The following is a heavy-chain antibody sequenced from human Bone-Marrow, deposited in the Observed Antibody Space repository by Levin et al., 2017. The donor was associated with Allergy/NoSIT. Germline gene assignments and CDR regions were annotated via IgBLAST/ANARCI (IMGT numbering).Heavy chain of an antibody. D-gene: IGHD4-17*01. V-gene: IGHV3-30*18. CDR1: GFNFSTFG. J-gene: IGHJ4*02. Sequence: GESLKISCAASGFNFSTFGMHWVRQAPGKGLEWVAVISYDGGNKYYVDSVKGRFTISRDNSKNTLFLQMNSLRAEDTAVYYCAKEDYGDYVLDSWGQGTLLTV. CDR2: ISYDGGNK. CDR3: AKEDYGDYVLDS.